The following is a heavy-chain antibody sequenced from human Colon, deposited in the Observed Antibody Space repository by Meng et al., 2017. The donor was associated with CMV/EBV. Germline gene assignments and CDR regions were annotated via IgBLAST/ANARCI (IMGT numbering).Heavy chain of an antibody. CDR2: IGSTGTIA. CDR1: GFTFSSYA. V-gene: IGHV3-23*05. D-gene: IGHD2-8*01. CDR3: AKNGARFRVDS. J-gene: IGHJ4*02. Sequence: GGSLRLSCAGSGFTFSSYAMSWVRQAPGKGLEWVSVIGSTGTIARYADSVKGRFVISRDNSTNTVYLQMNSLRAEDTALYYCAKNGARFRVDSWGRGTPVTVSS.